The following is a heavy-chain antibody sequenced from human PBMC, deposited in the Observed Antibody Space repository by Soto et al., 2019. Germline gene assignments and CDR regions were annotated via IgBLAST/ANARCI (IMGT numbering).Heavy chain of an antibody. Sequence: PSETLSLTCTVSGGSISSYWWSWIRKPPGRGLEWIGYIYYSGITHYIPSLKSRVTISLDTSKSQFSLKLSYVTAADTAVYYCARVYCSRTSCYYPFDPWGQGTLLTVSS. CDR2: IYYSGIT. J-gene: IGHJ5*02. CDR3: ARVYCSRTSCYYPFDP. D-gene: IGHD2-2*01. V-gene: IGHV4-59*01. CDR1: GGSISSYW.